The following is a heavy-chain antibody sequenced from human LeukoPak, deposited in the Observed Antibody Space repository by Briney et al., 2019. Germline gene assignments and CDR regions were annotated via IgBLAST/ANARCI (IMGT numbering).Heavy chain of an antibody. CDR3: ARDIGRITMVRGVIRYGMDV. J-gene: IGHJ6*02. CDR1: GFTLSSYG. V-gene: IGHV3-30*03. CDR2: ISYDGSNK. Sequence: PGGSLRLSCAASGFTLSSYGMHWVRQAPGKGLEWVAVISYDGSNKYYADSVKGRFTISRDNSKNTLYLQMNSLRAEDTAVYYCARDIGRITMVRGVIRYGMDVWGQGTTVTVSS. D-gene: IGHD3-10*01.